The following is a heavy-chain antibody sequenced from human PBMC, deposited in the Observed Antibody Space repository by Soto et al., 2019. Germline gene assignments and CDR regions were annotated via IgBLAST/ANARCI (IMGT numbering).Heavy chain of an antibody. D-gene: IGHD6-25*01. V-gene: IGHV1-46*03. CDR1: GYTLTNFY. Sequence: QVQLVQSGAEVKKPGASVKVSCKASGYTLTNFYIHWVRQAPGQGLEWMGIINPNGGNTNYAHNFQGRVTITRDTSTSTVYMDLSSLRSEDTAVYYCARGLGSGDYWGRGTLVTVSS. J-gene: IGHJ4*02. CDR3: ARGLGSGDY. CDR2: INPNGGNT.